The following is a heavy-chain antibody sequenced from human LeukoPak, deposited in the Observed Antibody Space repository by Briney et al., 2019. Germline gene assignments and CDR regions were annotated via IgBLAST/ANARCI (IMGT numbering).Heavy chain of an antibody. CDR1: GGSISSGSYY. Sequence: SETLSLTCTVSGGSISSGSYYWSWIRQPAGKGLEWIGRIYTSGSTNYNPSLKSRATISVDTSKNQFSLKLSSVTAADTAVYYCARASIFWGFSFGDYWGQGTLVTVSS. CDR3: ARASIFWGFSFGDY. D-gene: IGHD3-3*01. CDR2: IYTSGST. V-gene: IGHV4-61*02. J-gene: IGHJ4*02.